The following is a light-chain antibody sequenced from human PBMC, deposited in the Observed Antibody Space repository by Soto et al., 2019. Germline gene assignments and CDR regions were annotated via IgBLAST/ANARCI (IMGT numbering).Light chain of an antibody. CDR3: SSYTGSSTS. Sequence: QSAPTQPASVSGSPGQSITISCTGTSSDVGRYNYVSWYQQHPGKAPKLIIYDVSYRPSGVSDRFSGSKSGNTASLTISGLQAEDEADYYCSSYTGSSTSFGGGTKVTVL. CDR2: DVS. V-gene: IGLV2-14*01. J-gene: IGLJ3*02. CDR1: SSDVGRYNY.